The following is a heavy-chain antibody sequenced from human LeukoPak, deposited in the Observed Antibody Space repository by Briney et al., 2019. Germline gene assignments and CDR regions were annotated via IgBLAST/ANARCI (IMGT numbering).Heavy chain of an antibody. CDR2: ISHSGGT. V-gene: IGHV4-34*01. D-gene: IGHD2-21*01. Sequence: PSETLSLTCVVSGGSFIGYYLTWIRQAPGKGLEWIGDISHSGGTSYNPSLRSRASISLDTSKNQFSLYLTSVTSADTAIYFCARCPDSEPIDTWGQGTLVTVSS. CDR1: GGSFIGYY. CDR3: ARCPDSEPIDT. J-gene: IGHJ4*02.